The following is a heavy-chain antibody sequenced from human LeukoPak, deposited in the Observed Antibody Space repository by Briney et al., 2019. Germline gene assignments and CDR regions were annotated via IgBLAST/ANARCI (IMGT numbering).Heavy chain of an antibody. V-gene: IGHV4-4*07. J-gene: IGHJ5*02. Sequence: SETLSLTCTVSGGSISSYYWSWIRQPAGKGLEWIGRIYTSGSTNYNPSLKSRVTMSVDTSKNQFSLKLSSVTAADTAVYYCARERSRYYGSGSYFYNWFDPWGQGTLVTVSS. CDR1: GGSISSYY. CDR2: IYTSGST. D-gene: IGHD3-10*01. CDR3: ARERSRYYGSGSYFYNWFDP.